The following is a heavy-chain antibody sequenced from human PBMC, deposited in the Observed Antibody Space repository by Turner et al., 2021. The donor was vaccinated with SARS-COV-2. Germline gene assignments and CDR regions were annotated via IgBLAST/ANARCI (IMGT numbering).Heavy chain of an antibody. CDR3: ARDIVLIRATYGFDY. J-gene: IGHJ4*02. D-gene: IGHD2-8*01. V-gene: IGHV1-46*01. CDR2: INSSGGST. Sequence: QVQLVQSGAEVKKPGASVKVSRKASRYTFTSYYMHWVRQAPGQGLEWMGIINSSGGSTSYAQKFQGRVTMRRDTSTSTVYMELSSLRSEDTAVYYCARDIVLIRATYGFDYWGQGTLVTVSS. CDR1: RYTFTSYY.